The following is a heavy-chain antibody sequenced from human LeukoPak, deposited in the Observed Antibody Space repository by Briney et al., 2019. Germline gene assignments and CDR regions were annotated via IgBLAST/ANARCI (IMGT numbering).Heavy chain of an antibody. CDR1: GYSFTGHY. V-gene: IGHV1-2*02. Sequence: ASVKVSCKASGYSFTGHYIHWVRQAPGQGLEWVGWIHPNRGGTNNAQKFQGRVTLTSDSSISTAYMELSSLTSDDTAVYYCARIAVAGTSREDWFDPWGQGTLVTVSS. D-gene: IGHD6-19*01. CDR3: ARIAVAGTSREDWFDP. CDR2: IHPNRGGT. J-gene: IGHJ5*02.